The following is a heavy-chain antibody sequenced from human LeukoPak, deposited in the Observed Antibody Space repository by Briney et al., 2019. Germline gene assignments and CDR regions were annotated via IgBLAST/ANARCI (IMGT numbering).Heavy chain of an antibody. CDR2: IYYSGTT. CDR1: GGSITSYY. CDR3: ARVRRDGYNSPDY. J-gene: IGHJ4*02. D-gene: IGHD5-24*01. Sequence: PSETLSLTCTVSGGSITSYYWSWIRQPPGKGLECIGYIYYSGTTYYNPSLKSRVTISVDTSKNQFSLKLSSVTAADTAVYYCARVRRDGYNSPDYWGQGTLVTVSS. V-gene: IGHV4-59*01.